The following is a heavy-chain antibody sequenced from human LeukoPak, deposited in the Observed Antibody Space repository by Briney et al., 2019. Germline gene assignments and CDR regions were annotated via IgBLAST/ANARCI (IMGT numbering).Heavy chain of an antibody. CDR3: AKVVGGGGWLQWADFDS. CDR1: GFTFSNYA. V-gene: IGHV3-23*01. Sequence: GGFLRLSCAASGFTFSNYAMNWVRQAPGKGLEWVSAISGGRDSTYYADSVRGRFTISRDNSKNTLHLQMNSLRAEDTAVYYCAKVVGGGGWLQWADFDSWGQGTLVTVSS. CDR2: ISGGRDST. J-gene: IGHJ4*02. D-gene: IGHD5-24*01.